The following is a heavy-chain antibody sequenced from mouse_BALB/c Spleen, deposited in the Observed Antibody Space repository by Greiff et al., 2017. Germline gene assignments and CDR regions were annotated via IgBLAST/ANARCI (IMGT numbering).Heavy chain of an antibody. CDR2: IWAGGST. Sequence: VQRVESGPGLVAPSQSLSITCTVSGFSLTSYGVHWVRQPPGKGLEWLGVIWAGGSTNYNSALMSRLSISKDNSKSQVFLKMNSLQTDDTAMYYCARDRGLGYYFDYWGQGTTLTVSS. CDR1: GFSLTSYG. V-gene: IGHV2-9*02. CDR3: ARDRGLGYYFDY. J-gene: IGHJ2*01. D-gene: IGHD4-1*01.